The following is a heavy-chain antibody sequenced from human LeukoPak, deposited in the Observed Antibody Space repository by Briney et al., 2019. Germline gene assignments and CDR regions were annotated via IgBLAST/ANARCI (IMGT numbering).Heavy chain of an antibody. J-gene: IGHJ4*02. CDR1: GYTFTSYG. Sequence: SVKVSCKASGYTFTSYGISWVRQAPAQGLEWMGRIIPILGIANYAQGFQGRVTITTDESTSTAYMELSSLRSEDTAVYYCAATTGELLTGYWGQGTLVTVSS. CDR2: IIPILGIA. D-gene: IGHD1-26*01. CDR3: AATTGELLTGY. V-gene: IGHV1-69*04.